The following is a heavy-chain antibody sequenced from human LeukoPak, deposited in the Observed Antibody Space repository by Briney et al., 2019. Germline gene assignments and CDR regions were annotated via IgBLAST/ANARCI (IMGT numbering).Heavy chain of an antibody. CDR3: ARVSASSIEITAGWFDP. Sequence: PSETLSLTCTVSGGSISSSSYYWGWIRQPPGKGLEWIGSIYYSGSTYYNPSLKSRVTISEDMSKNQFSLKLTSVTAADTAVYYCARVSASSIEITAGWFDPWGQGTLVTVSS. D-gene: IGHD1-14*01. J-gene: IGHJ5*02. CDR2: IYYSGST. CDR1: GGSISSSSYY. V-gene: IGHV4-39*07.